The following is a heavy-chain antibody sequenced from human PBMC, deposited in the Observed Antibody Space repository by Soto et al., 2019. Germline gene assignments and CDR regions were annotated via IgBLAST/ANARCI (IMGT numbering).Heavy chain of an antibody. D-gene: IGHD6-6*01. Sequence: ASVKVSCKASGYTFTSYGISWVRQAPGQGLEWMGWISAYNGNTNYARKLQGRVTMTTDTSTSTAYMELRSLRSDDTAVYYCARDISSSSTPNNWFDPWGQGTLVTVSS. V-gene: IGHV1-18*01. CDR3: ARDISSSSTPNNWFDP. CDR1: GYTFTSYG. CDR2: ISAYNGNT. J-gene: IGHJ5*02.